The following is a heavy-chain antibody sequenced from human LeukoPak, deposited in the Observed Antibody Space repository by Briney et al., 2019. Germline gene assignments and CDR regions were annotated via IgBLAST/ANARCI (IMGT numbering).Heavy chain of an antibody. J-gene: IGHJ4*02. CDR2: ISASNGYM. Sequence: ASVKVSCKASGDTFTKYQFSWVRQAPGQGLEWLGWISASNGYMNYAEKVQDRITVTIDTSTSTVYMELTGLTSDDTGVYYCARSLYGEAFDLWGQGTLVTVSS. CDR1: GDTFTKYQ. CDR3: ARSLYGEAFDL. D-gene: IGHD4/OR15-4a*01. V-gene: IGHV1-18*01.